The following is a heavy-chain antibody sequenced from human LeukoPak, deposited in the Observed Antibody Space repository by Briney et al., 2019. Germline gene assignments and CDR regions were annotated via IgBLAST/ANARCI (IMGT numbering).Heavy chain of an antibody. CDR2: VYYSGTT. D-gene: IGHD4-17*01. CDR1: GGSVSTYY. Sequence: SETLSLTCTVSGGSVSTYYWSWLRQPPGKGLDWIGYVYYSGTTYSNPSLRSRVTISLDTSKNQFSLSLSSVTAADTAIYYCARRVGHSYGVTGAGAFDIWGLGTLVTVSA. CDR3: ARRVGHSYGVTGAGAFDI. V-gene: IGHV4-59*02. J-gene: IGHJ3*02.